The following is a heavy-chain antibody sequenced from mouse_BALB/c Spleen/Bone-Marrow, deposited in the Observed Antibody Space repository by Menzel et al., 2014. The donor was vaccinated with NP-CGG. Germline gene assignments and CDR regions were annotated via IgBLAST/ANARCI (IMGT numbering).Heavy chain of an antibody. CDR3: AREGTTTKFDYALDY. CDR1: GYTFTSYN. J-gene: IGHJ4*01. Sequence: VQLKESGPELVKPGASVKVSCKASGYTFTSYNMYWVKQSHGKSLEWIGYVDPYNGGTNYNQKVKGKATLTVDKSSSTAYIHLNSLTSEDAAVYFCAREGTTTKFDYALDYWGQGTSVTVSS. CDR2: VDPYNGGT. V-gene: IGHV1S135*01. D-gene: IGHD1-1*01.